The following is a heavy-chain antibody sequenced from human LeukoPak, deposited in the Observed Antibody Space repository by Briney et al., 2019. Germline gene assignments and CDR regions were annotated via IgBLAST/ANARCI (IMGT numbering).Heavy chain of an antibody. V-gene: IGHV4-39*07. D-gene: IGHD2-2*01. CDR1: GGSISSSSYY. CDR3: ARSRCNNTSCYFGGLGKPYYYYYYMDG. CDR2: IYYSGST. J-gene: IGHJ6*03. Sequence: SETLSLTCTVSGGSISSSSYYWGWIRQPPGKGLEWIGSIYYSGSTYYNPSLKSRVTISVDTSKNQFSLKLSSVTAEDTAVYFCARSRCNNTSCYFGGLGKPYYYYYYMDGWGKGCTVT.